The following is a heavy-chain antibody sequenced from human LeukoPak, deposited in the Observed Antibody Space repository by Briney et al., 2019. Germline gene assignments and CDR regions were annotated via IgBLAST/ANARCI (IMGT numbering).Heavy chain of an antibody. CDR3: ATHSLSSSWYDY. J-gene: IGHJ4*02. V-gene: IGHV1-2*02. D-gene: IGHD6-13*01. CDR2: INPNSGGT. CDR1: GYTFTGYY. Sequence: GSSVKVSCKASGYTFTGYYMHWVRQAPGQGLEWMGWINPNSGGTNYAQKFKGRVTMTRDTSISTAYMELSRLRSDDTAVYYCATHSLSSSWYDYWGQGTLVTVSS.